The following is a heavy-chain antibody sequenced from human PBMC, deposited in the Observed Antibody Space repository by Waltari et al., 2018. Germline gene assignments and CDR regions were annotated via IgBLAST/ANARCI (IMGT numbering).Heavy chain of an antibody. CDR3: AKDGDYSLTEYDAFDV. Sequence: VQLLESGGGVVQPGGSLRLSCAASGFIFSTHGMHWVRQIPGKGLECVAFISFDGKKIFDADSVRGRFTISRDNSNNIVFLQMNSLRPEDSGVYYCAKDGDYSLTEYDAFDVWGQGTVVTVSP. CDR1: GFIFSTHG. D-gene: IGHD4-17*01. V-gene: IGHV3-30*02. J-gene: IGHJ3*01. CDR2: ISFDGKKI.